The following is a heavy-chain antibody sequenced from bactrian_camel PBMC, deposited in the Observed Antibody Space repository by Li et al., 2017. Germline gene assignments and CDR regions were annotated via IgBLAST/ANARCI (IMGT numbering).Heavy chain of an antibody. D-gene: IGHD6*01. CDR1: GFTFSDYA. J-gene: IGHJ4*01. Sequence: VQLVESGGDLVQPGGSLRLSCAASGFTFSDYAVSWVRQAPGKGLEWVSSIVSGGGTTYYADSVKGRFTISRDNAKNTVYLQMSSLKSEDTALYYCAAGPWYTDEYNYWGQGTQVTVST. V-gene: IGHV3S40*01. CDR3: AAGPWYTDEYNY. CDR2: IVSGGGTT.